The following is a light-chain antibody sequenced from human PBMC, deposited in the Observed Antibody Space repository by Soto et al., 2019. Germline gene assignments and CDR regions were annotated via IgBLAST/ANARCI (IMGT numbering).Light chain of an antibody. V-gene: IGLV2-8*01. J-gene: IGLJ1*01. Sequence: QSALTQPPSASGSPGQSVTISCTGTKSDIGVYDFVSWYQHHPGKAPRLIIYEVVQRPSGVPDRFSGSKSGNTASLTVSGLQAADAADYFCKSYAGSNTYVFGSGTKLTVL. CDR2: EVV. CDR3: KSYAGSNTYV. CDR1: KSDIGVYDF.